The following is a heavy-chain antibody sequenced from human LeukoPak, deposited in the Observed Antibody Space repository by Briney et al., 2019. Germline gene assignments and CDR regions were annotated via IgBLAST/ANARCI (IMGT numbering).Heavy chain of an antibody. V-gene: IGHV3-48*03. CDR3: ARYGYGGGFDY. CDR2: IFSSGSSI. D-gene: IGHD5-18*01. Sequence: GGSLRLSCAAPGFTFSSHEMNWVRQAPGKGLEWLSNIFSSGSSIYYADSVKGRFTISRDNAENSLYLQMNSLRAEDTAVYYCARYGYGGGFDYWGQGTLVTVSS. J-gene: IGHJ4*02. CDR1: GFTFSSHE.